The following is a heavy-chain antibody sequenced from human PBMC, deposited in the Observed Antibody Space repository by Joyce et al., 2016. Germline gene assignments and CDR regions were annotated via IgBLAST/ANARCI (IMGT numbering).Heavy chain of an antibody. CDR1: GGTFSRIA. V-gene: IGHV1-69*01. CDR2: IIPLLGTA. D-gene: IGHD2-2*01. J-gene: IGHJ6*02. Sequence: QVQLVQSGAEVKKPGSSVRVSCTASGGTFSRIAFSWVRQAPGQGLEWMGGIIPLLGTAKNAQKFQGRVTISADESTGTAYMELSSLRSEDTAVYYCAVVVPAAMTFYYYGVDIWGQGTTVTVSS. CDR3: AVVVPAAMTFYYYGVDI.